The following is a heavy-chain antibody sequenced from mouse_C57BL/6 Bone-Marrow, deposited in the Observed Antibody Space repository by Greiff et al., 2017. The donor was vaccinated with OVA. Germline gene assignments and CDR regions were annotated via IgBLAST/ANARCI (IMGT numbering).Heavy chain of an antibody. CDR3: ARFSSWGYFDY. V-gene: IGHV1-52*01. Sequence: VQLQQPGAELVRPGSSVKLSCKASGYTFTSYWMHWVKQRPIQGLEWIGNIDPSDSETHYNQKFKDKATLTVDKSSSTAYMQRSSLTSEDSAVYYCARFSSWGYFDYWGQGTTLTVSS. CDR1: GYTFTSYW. J-gene: IGHJ2*01. D-gene: IGHD3-1*01. CDR2: IDPSDSET.